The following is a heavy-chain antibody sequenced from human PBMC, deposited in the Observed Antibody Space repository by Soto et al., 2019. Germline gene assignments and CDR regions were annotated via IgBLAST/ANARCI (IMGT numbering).Heavy chain of an antibody. CDR3: AKVPSAWYAGFFDL. CDR2: ISYDGTNQ. D-gene: IGHD2-8*01. J-gene: IGHJ4*02. Sequence: VGSLSLCYVASGFTFRTYDICWVRQAPGKGLEWVAVISYDGTNQDYGDSVKGRFTISRDNSMNTLYLQMNTLRAEDTAVYYCAKVPSAWYAGFFDLRGQGTLVTVSS. V-gene: IGHV3-30*18. CDR1: GFTFRTYD.